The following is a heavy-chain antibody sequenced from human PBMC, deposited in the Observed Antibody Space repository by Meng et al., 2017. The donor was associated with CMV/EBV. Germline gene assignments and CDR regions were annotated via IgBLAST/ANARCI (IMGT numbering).Heavy chain of an antibody. CDR1: GYTFTSYY. CDR3: ARDGPDIVVVPAAIRVAAAGTDYYYYYGMDV. D-gene: IGHD2-2*02. V-gene: IGHV1-46*01. Sequence: ASVKVSCKASGYTFTSYYMHWVRQAPGQGLEWMGIINPSGGSTSYAQKFQGRVTMTRDTSTSTVYMELSSLRSEDTAVYYCARDGPDIVVVPAAIRVAAAGTDYYYYYGMDVWGQGTMVTVSS. CDR2: INPSGGST. J-gene: IGHJ6*02.